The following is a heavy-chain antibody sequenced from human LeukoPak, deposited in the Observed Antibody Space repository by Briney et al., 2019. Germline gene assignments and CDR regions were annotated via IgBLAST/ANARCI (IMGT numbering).Heavy chain of an antibody. CDR1: GFTFTVYC. CDR2: IKSDGSST. CDR3: ARLTYYYDSSGYYLDY. D-gene: IGHD3-22*01. Sequence: GGSLRLSSAASGFTFTVYCMHCVPQAPGKGLMCASRIKSDGSSTSYADSVKSRFTISRDNAKNTLYLQMNSLRAEDTAVYYCARLTYYYDSSGYYLDYWGQGTLVTVSS. J-gene: IGHJ4*02. V-gene: IGHV3-74*01.